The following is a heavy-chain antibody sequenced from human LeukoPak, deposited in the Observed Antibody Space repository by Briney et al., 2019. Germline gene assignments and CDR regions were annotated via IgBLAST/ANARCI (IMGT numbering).Heavy chain of an antibody. V-gene: IGHV1-18*01. J-gene: IGHJ4*02. D-gene: IGHD5-18*01. CDR2: ISANNGET. Sequence: GASVKVSCKTSGYTFTNYGITWVRQAPGQGLEWVVWISANNGETNYAQKVQGRVTVTTDTSTSTAYMELRSLRSEDTAVYYCARVPGYSYGYGDYWGQGTLVTVSS. CDR1: GYTFTNYG. CDR3: ARVPGYSYGYGDY.